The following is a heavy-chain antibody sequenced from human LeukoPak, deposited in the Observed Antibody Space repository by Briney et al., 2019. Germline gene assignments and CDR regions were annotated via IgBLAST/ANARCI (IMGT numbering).Heavy chain of an antibody. CDR1: GGSFSGYY. CDR3: ARAVRDYYDSSGYYCFDY. J-gene: IGHJ4*02. D-gene: IGHD3-22*01. CDR2: INHSGST. Sequence: PSETLSLTCAVYGGSFSGYYWSWIRQPPGKGLESIGEINHSGSTNYNPSLKSRVTISVDTSKNQFSRKLSSVTAADTAVYYCARAVRDYYDSSGYYCFDYWGQGTLVTVSS. V-gene: IGHV4-34*01.